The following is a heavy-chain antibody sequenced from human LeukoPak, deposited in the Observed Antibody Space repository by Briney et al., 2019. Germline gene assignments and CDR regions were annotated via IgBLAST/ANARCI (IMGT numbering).Heavy chain of an antibody. D-gene: IGHD5-12*01. J-gene: IGHJ4*02. CDR2: IDPSDSYT. CDR3: ARESGYDSDY. V-gene: IGHV5-10-1*01. CDR1: GXSFTSFW. Sequence: GESLKISCEGSGXSFTSFWSTWVRQMPGKGLEWMGKIDPSDSYTNYSPSFQGHVTISADKSISTAYLQWSSLKASDTAMYYCARESGYDSDYWGQGTLVTVSS.